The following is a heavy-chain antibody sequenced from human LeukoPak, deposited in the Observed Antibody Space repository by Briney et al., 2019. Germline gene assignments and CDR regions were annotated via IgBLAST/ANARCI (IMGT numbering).Heavy chain of an antibody. D-gene: IGHD2/OR15-2a*01. CDR2: INQDGSEK. Sequence: PGGSLRLSCAASGFTFSSYWMSWVRQAPGKGLEWVANINQDGSEKYYVDSVKGRFTISRDNAKNSLYLQMNSLRAEHTPVYYCARDFYGPYYYYGMDVWGQGTTVTVSS. V-gene: IGHV3-7*05. CDR1: GFTFSSYW. J-gene: IGHJ6*02. CDR3: ARDFYGPYYYYGMDV.